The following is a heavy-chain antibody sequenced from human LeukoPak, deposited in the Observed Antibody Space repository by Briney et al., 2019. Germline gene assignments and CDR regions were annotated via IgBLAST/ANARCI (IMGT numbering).Heavy chain of an antibody. D-gene: IGHD3-22*01. Sequence: HPWGSLRLSCAASGFTVSSNYMSWVRQAPGKGLEWVSVIYSGGSTYYADSVKGRFTISRDNSKNTLYLQMNSLRAEDTAVYYCAKYRGYYYDSSGYLDYWGQGTLVTVSS. J-gene: IGHJ4*02. CDR3: AKYRGYYYDSSGYLDY. V-gene: IGHV3-53*01. CDR1: GFTVSSNY. CDR2: IYSGGST.